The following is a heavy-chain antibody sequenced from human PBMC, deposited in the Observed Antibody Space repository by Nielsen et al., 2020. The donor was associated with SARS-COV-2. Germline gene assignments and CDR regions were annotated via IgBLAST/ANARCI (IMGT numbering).Heavy chain of an antibody. V-gene: IGHV3-74*01. CDR2: INSDGSST. Sequence: GESLKISCAASGFIFSSYAMSWVRQAPGKGLVWVSRINSDGSSTSYADSVKGRFTISRDNAKNTLYLQMNSLRAEDTAVYYCVRGLQVPNGLAHRWGQGTLVTVSS. CDR3: VRGLQVPNGLAHR. CDR1: GFIFSSYA. J-gene: IGHJ4*02. D-gene: IGHD3-16*01.